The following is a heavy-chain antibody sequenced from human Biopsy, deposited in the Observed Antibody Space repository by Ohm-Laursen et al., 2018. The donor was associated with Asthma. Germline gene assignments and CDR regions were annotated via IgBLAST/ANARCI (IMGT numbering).Heavy chain of an antibody. D-gene: IGHD4-23*01. J-gene: IGHJ6*02. CDR2: ISVYNGNT. CDR1: GYTFNSAG. CDR3: ARAVDSSHYYGIDV. V-gene: IGHV1-18*01. Sequence: SVKVSCNTSGYTFNSAGITWVRQAPGQGLEWMGWISVYNGNTKVAQKLQDRVTMITDTSTSTAYMELRSLRSDDTAAYFCARAVDSSHYYGIDVWGQGTTVTVS.